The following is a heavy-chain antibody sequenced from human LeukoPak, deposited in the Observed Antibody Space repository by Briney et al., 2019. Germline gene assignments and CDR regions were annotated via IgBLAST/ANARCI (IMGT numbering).Heavy chain of an antibody. V-gene: IGHV4-39*01. CDR1: GGSISSSSYY. D-gene: IGHD6-13*01. CDR3: ARQWWSSSWRLVFDY. CDR2: IYYSGST. J-gene: IGHJ4*02. Sequence: PSETLSLTCTVSGGSISSSSYYWGWIRQPPGKGLEWIGSIYYSGSTYNNPSPKSRVTISVDTSKNQFSLKLTSVTAADTAVYYCARQWWSSSWRLVFDYWGQGTLVTVSS.